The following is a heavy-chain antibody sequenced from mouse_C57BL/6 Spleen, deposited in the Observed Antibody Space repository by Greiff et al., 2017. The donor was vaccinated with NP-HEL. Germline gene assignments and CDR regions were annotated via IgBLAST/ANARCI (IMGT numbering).Heavy chain of an antibody. Sequence: QVQLKQPGAELVKPGASVKVSCKASGYTFTSYWMHWVKQRPGQGLEWIGRIHPSDSDTNSNQKFKGKATLTVDKSSSTAYMQLSSLTSEDSAVYYCAINYDYTWFAYWGQGTLVTVSA. J-gene: IGHJ3*01. D-gene: IGHD2-4*01. CDR3: AINYDYTWFAY. V-gene: IGHV1-74*01. CDR1: GYTFTSYW. CDR2: IHPSDSDT.